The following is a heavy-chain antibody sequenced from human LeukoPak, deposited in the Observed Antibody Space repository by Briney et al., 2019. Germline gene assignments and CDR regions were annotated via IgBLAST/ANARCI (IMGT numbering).Heavy chain of an antibody. CDR1: GFTFDDYA. V-gene: IGHV3-9*01. CDR2: ISWNSGSI. D-gene: IGHD3-16*02. Sequence: PGGSLRLSCAASGFTFDDYAMHWVRQAPGKGLEWVSGISWNSGSIGYADSVKGRFTISRDNAKNSLYLQMNSLRAEDTALYYCAKDISSDRITFGGLSSPYDYWGQGTLVTVSS. J-gene: IGHJ4*02. CDR3: AKDISSDRITFGGLSSPYDY.